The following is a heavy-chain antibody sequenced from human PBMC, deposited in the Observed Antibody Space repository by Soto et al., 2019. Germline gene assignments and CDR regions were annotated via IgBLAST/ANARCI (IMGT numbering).Heavy chain of an antibody. J-gene: IGHJ6*02. CDR3: TTVRYSGYDYPHYYYGMDV. D-gene: IGHD5-12*01. Sequence: GGSLRLSCAASGFTFSNAWTNWVRQAPGKGLEWVGRIKSKTDGGTTDYAAPVKGRFTISRDDSKNTLYLQMNSLKTEDTAVYYCTTVRYSGYDYPHYYYGMDVWGQGTTVTVSS. CDR1: GFTFSNAW. CDR2: IKSKTDGGTT. V-gene: IGHV3-15*07.